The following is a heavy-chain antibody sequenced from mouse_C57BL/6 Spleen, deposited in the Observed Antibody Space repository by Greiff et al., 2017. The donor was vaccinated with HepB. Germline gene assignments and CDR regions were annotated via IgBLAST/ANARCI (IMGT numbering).Heavy chain of an antibody. J-gene: IGHJ1*03. D-gene: IGHD1-1*01. CDR2: IRNKANGYTT. CDR1: GFTFTDYY. CDR3: ARLYYYDFDV. Sequence: DVHLVESGGGLVQPGGSLSLSCAASGFTFTDYYMTWVRQPPGKALEWLGFIRNKANGYTTEYSASVKGRFNISRDNSQSILYLQMNALRAEDSATYYCARLYYYDFDVWGTGTTVTVSS. V-gene: IGHV7-3*01.